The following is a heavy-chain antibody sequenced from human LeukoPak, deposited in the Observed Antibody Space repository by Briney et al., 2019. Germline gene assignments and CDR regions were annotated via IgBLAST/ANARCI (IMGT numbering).Heavy chain of an antibody. V-gene: IGHV1-18*01. CDR2: ISAYNGIP. D-gene: IGHD3-10*01. CDR1: GYTFTSYH. J-gene: IGHJ4*02. CDR3: ARDHSGFHFDY. Sequence: ASVKVSCKASGYTFTSYHIAWVRQAPGRGLEWMGWISAYNGIPKYAENLQGRITMTIDTSTSTAYMELRSLRSDDTAVYYCARDHSGFHFDYWGQGTLVTASS.